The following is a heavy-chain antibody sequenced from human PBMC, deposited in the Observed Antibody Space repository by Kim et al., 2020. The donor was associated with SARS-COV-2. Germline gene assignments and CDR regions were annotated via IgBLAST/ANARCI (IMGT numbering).Heavy chain of an antibody. V-gene: IGHV3-23*01. J-gene: IGHJ4*02. CDR1: GFTFSSYA. CDR3: AKDPQQPKGGFGVTQGDY. CDR2: ISGSGGST. Sequence: GGSLRLSCAASGFTFSSYAMSWVRQAPGKGLEWVSAISGSGGSTYYADSVKGRFTISRDNSKNTLYLQMNSLRAEDTAVYYCAKDPQQPKGGFGVTQGDYWGQGTLVTVSS. D-gene: IGHD3-10*01.